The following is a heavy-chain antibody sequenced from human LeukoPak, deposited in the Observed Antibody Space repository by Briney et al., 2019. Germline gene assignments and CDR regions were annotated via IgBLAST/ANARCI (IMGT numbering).Heavy chain of an antibody. CDR3: ATESPQGYDILTGYYGLGPDYYYYMDV. Sequence: GASVKVSCKASGYTFTSYYMHWVRQAPGQGLEWMGIINPRGGSTSYAQKFQGRVTMTRDMSTSTVYMELSSLRSEDTAVYYCATESPQGYDILTGYYGLGPDYYYYMDVWGKGTTVTVSS. J-gene: IGHJ6*03. D-gene: IGHD3-9*01. CDR1: GYTFTSYY. V-gene: IGHV1-46*01. CDR2: INPRGGST.